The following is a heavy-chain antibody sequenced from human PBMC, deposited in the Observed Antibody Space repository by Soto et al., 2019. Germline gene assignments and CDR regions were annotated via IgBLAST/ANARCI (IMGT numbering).Heavy chain of an antibody. Sequence: PGGSLRLSCCASGFTFDDYGMHWVRQAPGKGLEWVSSISWNSGRIGYADSVKGRFTISRDNVKNSLYLQMNSLRAEDTALYYCARSGEFSASDYFGFWGQGTLVTVSS. V-gene: IGHV3-9*01. J-gene: IGHJ4*02. CDR1: GFTFDDYG. CDR3: ARSGEFSASDYFGF. D-gene: IGHD3-10*01. CDR2: ISWNSGRI.